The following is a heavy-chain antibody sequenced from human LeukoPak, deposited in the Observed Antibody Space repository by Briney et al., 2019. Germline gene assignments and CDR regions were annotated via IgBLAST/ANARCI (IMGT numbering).Heavy chain of an antibody. D-gene: IGHD4-17*01. CDR2: IYYSGST. CDR1: GGSISSYY. J-gene: IGHJ4*02. CDR3: ARSGGHDYGDYVSPHSYFDY. V-gene: IGHV4-59*01. Sequence: SETLSLTCTVSGGSISSYYWSWIRQPPGKGLEWIGYIYYSGSTNYNPSLKSRVTISVYTSKNQFSLKLSSVTAADTAVYYCARSGGHDYGDYVSPHSYFDYWGQGTLVTVSS.